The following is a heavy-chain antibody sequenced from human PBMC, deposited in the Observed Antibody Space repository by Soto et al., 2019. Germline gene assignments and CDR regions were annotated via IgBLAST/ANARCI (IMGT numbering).Heavy chain of an antibody. V-gene: IGHV1-18*04. CDR2: ISAYNGNA. J-gene: IGHJ6*02. CDR3: ARDRDIVVVPAAIGYYYYGMDV. D-gene: IGHD2-2*01. Sequence: ASVKVSCKASGYTFTSYGISWVRQAPGQGLEWMGWISAYNGNANYAQKLQGRVTMTTDTSTSTAYMELRSLRSDDTAVYYCARDRDIVVVPAAIGYYYYGMDVWGQGTTVTVSS. CDR1: GYTFTSYG.